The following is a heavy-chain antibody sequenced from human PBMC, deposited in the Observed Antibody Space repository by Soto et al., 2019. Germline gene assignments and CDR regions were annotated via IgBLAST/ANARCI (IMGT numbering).Heavy chain of an antibody. CDR2: ISGSGGST. V-gene: IGHV3-23*01. CDR3: ANRPEYCSGGSYYFDY. Sequence: GGSLRLSCAASGFTFSSYAMRWVRQAPGKGLEWVSAISGSGGSTYYADSAKGRFTISRDNSKNTLYLQMNSLRAEDTAVYYCANRPEYCSGGSYYFDYWGQGTLVTVSA. D-gene: IGHD2-15*01. J-gene: IGHJ4*02. CDR1: GFTFSSYA.